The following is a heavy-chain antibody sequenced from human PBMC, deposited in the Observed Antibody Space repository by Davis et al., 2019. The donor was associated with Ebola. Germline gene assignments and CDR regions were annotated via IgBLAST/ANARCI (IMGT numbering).Heavy chain of an antibody. V-gene: IGHV4-61*05. J-gene: IGHJ6*02. Sequence: MPSETLSLTCTVSGGSVTSRAYYWGWIRQPPGKGLEWIGYIYYNGNTHYNPSLASRVTLSVDASTNQFSLSQSSVTAADTAVYYCARQAYYGMDVWGQGATVTVSS. CDR1: GGSVTSRAYY. CDR3: ARQAYYGMDV. CDR2: IYYNGNT.